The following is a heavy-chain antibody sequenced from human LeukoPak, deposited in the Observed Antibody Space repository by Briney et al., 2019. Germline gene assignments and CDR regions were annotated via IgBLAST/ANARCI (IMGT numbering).Heavy chain of an antibody. J-gene: IGHJ4*02. D-gene: IGHD6-19*01. CDR3: ARDLEVRVNIAVAADY. CDR2: INPSGGCT. Sequence: ASVKVSCKASGYTFTSYYMHWVRQAPGQGLEWMGIINPSGGCTSYAQKFQGRVTMTRDTSTSTVYMELSSLRSEDTAVYYCARDLEVRVNIAVAADYWGQGTLVTVSS. V-gene: IGHV1-46*01. CDR1: GYTFTSYY.